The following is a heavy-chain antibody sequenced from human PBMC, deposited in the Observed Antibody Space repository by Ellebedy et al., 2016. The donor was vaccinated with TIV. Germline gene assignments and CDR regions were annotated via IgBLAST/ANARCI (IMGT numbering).Heavy chain of an antibody. CDR1: GFNFSDHD. V-gene: IGHV3-11*01. CDR2: LTISGRTL. D-gene: IGHD1-14*01. J-gene: IGHJ3*02. CDR3: ARIGTHNGASNAFDM. Sequence: PGGSLRLSCAASGFNFSDHDMSRIRQAPGKGLECISYLTISGRTLYYADSVKGRFTISRDNAKNSLSLQMYSLGADDTAVYYCARIGTHNGASNAFDMWGQGTLVTVSS.